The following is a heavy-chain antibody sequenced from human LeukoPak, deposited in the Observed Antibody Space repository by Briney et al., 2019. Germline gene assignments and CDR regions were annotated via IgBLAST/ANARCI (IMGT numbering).Heavy chain of an antibody. CDR1: GGSFSGYC. V-gene: IGHV4-34*01. Sequence: SETLSLTCAVYGGSFSGYCWSWIRQPPGKGLEWIGEINHSGSTNYNPSLKSRVTISVDTSKNQFSLKLSSVTAADTAVYYCARLYTVTGSFDYWGQGTLVTVSS. CDR2: INHSGST. D-gene: IGHD4-17*01. CDR3: ARLYTVTGSFDY. J-gene: IGHJ4*02.